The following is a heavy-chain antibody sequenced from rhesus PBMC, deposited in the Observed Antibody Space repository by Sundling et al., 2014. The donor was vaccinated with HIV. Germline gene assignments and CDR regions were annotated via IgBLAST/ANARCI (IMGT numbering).Heavy chain of an antibody. Sequence: EVQLVESGGGLVQPGGSLRLSCAASGFKFSNHYMHWVRQAQGKGLEWVGLIRNQAYSYTTEYPAAVKGRFTISRDDSKNMLYLQMSSLRTEDTGVYYCIKHFPYDRLPAGRGLDSWGQGVVVTVSS. V-gene: IGHV3-13*01. J-gene: IGHJ6*01. CDR2: IRNQAYSYTT. CDR1: GFKFSNHY. D-gene: IGHD6-31*01. CDR3: IKHFPYDRLPAGRGLDS.